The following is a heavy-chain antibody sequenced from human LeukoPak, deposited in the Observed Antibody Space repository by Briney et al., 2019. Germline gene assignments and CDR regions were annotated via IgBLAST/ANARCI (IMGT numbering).Heavy chain of an antibody. J-gene: IGHJ4*02. Sequence: GGSLRLSCAASGFTFSSYAMSWVRQAPGKGLEWVSAISGSGGSTYYADSVKGRFTISRDNSKNTLYLQMNSLRAEDTAVYYCAKLPGGWYQLLSDPLVYFDYWGQGTLVTVSS. CDR2: ISGSGGST. V-gene: IGHV3-23*01. CDR1: GFTFSSYA. CDR3: AKLPGGWYQLLSDPLVYFDY. D-gene: IGHD2-2*01.